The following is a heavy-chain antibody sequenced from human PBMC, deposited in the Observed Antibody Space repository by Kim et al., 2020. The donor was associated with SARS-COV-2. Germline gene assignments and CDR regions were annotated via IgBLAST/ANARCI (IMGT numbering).Heavy chain of an antibody. D-gene: IGHD2-2*02. CDR3: ASYCSSTSCYRGDYYYM. J-gene: IGHJ6*03. V-gene: IGHV3-30*03. Sequence: GGSLRLSCAASGFTFSSYGMHWVRQAPGKGLEWVAVISYDGSNKYYADSVKGRFTISRDNSKNTLYLQMNSLRAEDTAVYYCASYCSSTSCYRGDYYYM. CDR2: ISYDGSNK. CDR1: GFTFSSYG.